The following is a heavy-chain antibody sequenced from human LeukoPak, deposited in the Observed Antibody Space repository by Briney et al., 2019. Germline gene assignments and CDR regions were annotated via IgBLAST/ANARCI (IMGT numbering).Heavy chain of an antibody. CDR1: GYTFTSYG. CDR3: AREYYGHNDY. J-gene: IGHJ4*02. D-gene: IGHD3-10*01. CDR2: ISSYNGNT. V-gene: IGHV1-18*01. Sequence: ASVKVSCKASGYTFTSYGISWVRQAPGQGREGMGWISSYNGNTNYAQKLQGRVTMTTNTSTSTAYMELRSLRSDDTAVYYCAREYYGHNDYWGQGTLVTVSS.